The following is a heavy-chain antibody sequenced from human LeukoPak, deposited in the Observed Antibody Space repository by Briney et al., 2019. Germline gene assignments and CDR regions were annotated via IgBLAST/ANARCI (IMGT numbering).Heavy chain of an antibody. Sequence: SETLSLTCTVSGGSISSSSYYWGWIRQPPGKGLEWIGSIYYSGSTYYSPSLKSRVTISVDTSKNQFSLKLSSVTAADTAVYYCARHPSSGWSHYNWFDPWGQGTLVTVSS. V-gene: IGHV4-39*01. CDR2: IYYSGST. J-gene: IGHJ5*02. CDR3: ARHPSSGWSHYNWFDP. D-gene: IGHD6-19*01. CDR1: GGSISSSSYY.